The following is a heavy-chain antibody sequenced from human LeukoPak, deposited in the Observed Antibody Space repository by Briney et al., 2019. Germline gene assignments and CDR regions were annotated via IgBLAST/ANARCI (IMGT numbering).Heavy chain of an antibody. CDR1: GYGFTSYW. V-gene: IGHV5-51*01. CDR2: IYPGDSDT. CDR3: ARSHYYDSTEFDY. J-gene: IGHJ4*02. D-gene: IGHD3-22*01. Sequence: GESLKISCKGSGYGFTSYWIGWVRPMPGKGLEWMGIIYPGDSDTRYSPSFQGQVTISADKSISTAYLQWSSLKASDTAMYYCARSHYYDSTEFDYWGQGTLVTVSS.